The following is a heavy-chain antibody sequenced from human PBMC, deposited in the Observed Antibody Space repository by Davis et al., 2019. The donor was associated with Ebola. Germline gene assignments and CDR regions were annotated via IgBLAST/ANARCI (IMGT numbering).Heavy chain of an antibody. J-gene: IGHJ4*02. CDR3: AEGGTNNFLGAN. D-gene: IGHD2-8*01. CDR1: RFPFSDAW. CDR2: ISGSGDLP. Sequence: GESLKISCVASRFPFSDAWMSWVRQAPGKGLEWVSAISGSGDLPQYADSVRGRFSISRDDSKNTLYLQMDSLRAEDTAVFYCAEGGTNNFLGANWGQGTLVTVSS. V-gene: IGHV3-23*01.